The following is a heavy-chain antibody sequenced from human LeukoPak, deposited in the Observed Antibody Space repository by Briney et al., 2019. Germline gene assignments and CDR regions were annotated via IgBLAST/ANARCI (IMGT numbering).Heavy chain of an antibody. V-gene: IGHV3-23*01. D-gene: IGHD3-10*01. J-gene: IGHJ4*02. CDR1: GFTFSSYA. CDR3: AKDQDYYGSGSYSAWDY. Sequence: PGGSLRLSCAASGFTFSSYAMSWVRQAPGKGLEWVSAISGSGGSTYYADSVKGRFTISRDNSKNTLYLQMNSLRAEDTAVYYCAKDQDYYGSGSYSAWDYWGQGTLVTVSS. CDR2: ISGSGGST.